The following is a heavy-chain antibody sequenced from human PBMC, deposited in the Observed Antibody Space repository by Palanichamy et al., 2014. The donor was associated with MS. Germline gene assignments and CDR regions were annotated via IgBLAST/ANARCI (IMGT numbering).Heavy chain of an antibody. CDR3: ARLIGHNAGDY. Sequence: EVQLVEVWGRLGPSRGGPVRLSCAASGFVFNTYWMTWVRQTPGKGLEWVANIDQDGSEKYHVDSLKGRFTISRDNVKNSLYLQLNSLSADDTAIYYCARLIGHNAGDYWGQGTLVTVSS. J-gene: IGHJ4*02. V-gene: IGHV3-7*03. CDR1: GFVFNTYW. D-gene: IGHD3-22*01. CDR2: IDQDGSEK.